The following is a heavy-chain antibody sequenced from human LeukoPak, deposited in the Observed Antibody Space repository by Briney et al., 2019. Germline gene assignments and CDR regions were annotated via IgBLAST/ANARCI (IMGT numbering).Heavy chain of an antibody. CDR2: ISAYNGNT. V-gene: IGHV1-18*01. Sequence: ASVKVSCKASGYTFSSYGISWVRQAPGQGLEWMGWISAYNGNTNYAQKLQGRVTMTTDTSTSTAYMELRSLRSDDTAVYYCARVRVATIRNYMDVWGKGTTVTVSS. D-gene: IGHD5-12*01. J-gene: IGHJ6*03. CDR3: ARVRVATIRNYMDV. CDR1: GYTFSSYG.